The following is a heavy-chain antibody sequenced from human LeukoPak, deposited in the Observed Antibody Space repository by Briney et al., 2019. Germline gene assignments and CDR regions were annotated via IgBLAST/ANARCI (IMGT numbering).Heavy chain of an antibody. V-gene: IGHV3-23*01. D-gene: IGHD3-22*01. J-gene: IGHJ4*02. CDR2: ISPSGDRT. Sequence: GGSLRLSCAASGFTFSCYAMSWVRQAPGKGLEWVSFISPSGDRTSNADSVEGRFTISRDNTRNTLYLQMNSLRDEDTGVYYCAIMHGYYDGSGFWVQWGQGTLVTVSS. CDR1: GFTFSCYA. CDR3: AIMHGYYDGSGFWVQ.